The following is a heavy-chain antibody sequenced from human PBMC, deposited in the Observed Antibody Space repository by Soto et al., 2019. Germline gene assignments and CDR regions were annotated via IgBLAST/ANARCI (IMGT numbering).Heavy chain of an antibody. V-gene: IGHV3-30*04. D-gene: IGHD6-19*01. CDR1: GFTFSTYS. CDR3: ARTHSRGWNTFDN. J-gene: IGHJ4*02. CDR2: ISFDGGSR. Sequence: QVQLLESGGGVVQPGRSLRLSCAASGFTFSTYSMHWVRQAQGKALEWVALISFDGGSRYYPDSVEGRFTISRDNSQNTLYLEMNSLRVEDTAGYYCARTHSRGWNTFDNWGPGTLVTVSS.